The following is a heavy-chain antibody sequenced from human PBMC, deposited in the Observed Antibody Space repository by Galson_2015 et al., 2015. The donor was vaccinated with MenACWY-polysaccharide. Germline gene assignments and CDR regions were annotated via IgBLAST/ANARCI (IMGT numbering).Heavy chain of an antibody. Sequence: ETLSLTCTVSGGSVSSSSYYWGWIRQPPGKGLEWIGSMYYSGSTYYNPSLKTRFTMSEDTSKIQLSLKLSSVTAADAAVYYCARHQSRVTGDFDHWGQGTPVTVSS. CDR1: GGSVSSSSYY. V-gene: IGHV4-39*01. J-gene: IGHJ4*02. CDR2: MYYSGST. CDR3: ARHQSRVTGDFDH. D-gene: IGHD7-27*01.